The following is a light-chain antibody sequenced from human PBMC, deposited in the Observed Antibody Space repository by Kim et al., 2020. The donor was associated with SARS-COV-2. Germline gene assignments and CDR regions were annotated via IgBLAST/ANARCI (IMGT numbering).Light chain of an antibody. Sequence: EIVMTQSPATLSVSPGERATLSCRASQSVSSNLVWYQQKPGQAPTLLIYGASTRTTGILARFSGSGSGTEFTLTISSLQSAEFAVYYCQQYNNCPLTFGGGTKVDIK. V-gene: IGKV3-15*01. CDR1: QSVSSN. CDR2: GAS. J-gene: IGKJ4*01. CDR3: QQYNNCPLT.